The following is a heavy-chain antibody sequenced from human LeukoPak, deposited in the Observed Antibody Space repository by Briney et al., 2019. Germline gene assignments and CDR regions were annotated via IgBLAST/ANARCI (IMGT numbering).Heavy chain of an antibody. J-gene: IGHJ4*02. D-gene: IGHD3-22*01. CDR1: GGSFSGYY. CDR3: ARPSNRGRITMIVYDY. CDR2: INHSGST. V-gene: IGHV4-34*01. Sequence: PSETLSLTCAVYGGSFSGYYWSWIRQPPGKGLEWIEEINHSGSTNYNPSLKSRVTISVDTSKNQFSLKLSSVTAADTAVYYCARPSNRGRITMIVYDYWGQGTLVTVSS.